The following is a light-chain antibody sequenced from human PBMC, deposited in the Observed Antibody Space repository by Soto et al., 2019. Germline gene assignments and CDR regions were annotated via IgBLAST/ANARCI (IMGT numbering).Light chain of an antibody. J-gene: IGLJ3*02. CDR2: EVS. Sequence: QSALTQPASVSGSPGQSITISCAGTSCDVGAYNYVSWYQQHPGKAPKLMIYEVSNRPSGVSNRFSGSKSGNTASLTISGLQAEDEADYYCSSYTGSNTPVFGGGTKVTVL. CDR1: SCDVGAYNY. V-gene: IGLV2-14*01. CDR3: SSYTGSNTPV.